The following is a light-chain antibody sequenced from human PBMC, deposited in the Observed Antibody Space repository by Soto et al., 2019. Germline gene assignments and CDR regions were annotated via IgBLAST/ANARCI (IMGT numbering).Light chain of an antibody. CDR1: QSVRSNY. J-gene: IGKJ1*01. CDR3: QQYSTSPWT. CDR2: AAS. Sequence: EIVLTQSPGTLTLSPGERATLSCRASQSVRSNYLAWYQQGPGEAPRLLIFAASSRATGIPDRFSGSGSGTDFTLTISRLEPEDSAVYYCQQYSTSPWTFGQGTKVDIK. V-gene: IGKV3-20*01.